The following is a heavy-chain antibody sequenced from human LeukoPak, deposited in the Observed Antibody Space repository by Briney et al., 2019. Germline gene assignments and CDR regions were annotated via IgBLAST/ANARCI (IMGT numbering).Heavy chain of an antibody. D-gene: IGHD4-17*01. CDR1: GYTFTNYW. J-gene: IGHJ4*02. V-gene: IGHV5-10-1*01. CDR3: ATGASKVTTDFANY. CDR2: IVPSDSYT. Sequence: GEPLKISCKGSGYTFTNYWISWVRQMPGKVLEWMGRIVPSDSYTKYSPSFDAHVPISVDTSITTAFLQWNSLKPSDTAMYYCATGASKVTTDFANYWGQGTLVAVSS.